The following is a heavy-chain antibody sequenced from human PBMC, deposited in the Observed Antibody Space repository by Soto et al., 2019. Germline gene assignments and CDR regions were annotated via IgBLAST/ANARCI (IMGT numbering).Heavy chain of an antibody. J-gene: IGHJ5*02. Sequence: QVQLVESGRGLVPPGGPLRLSCAGSGFTFGDSYMSWIRQAPGKGLEWLSYISPGSRYPAYADSVKGRFTISRDNAKRSLYLQMMSLTAEDTAIYYCVRGGGGGLFDPWGQGTMVTVSS. D-gene: IGHD2-15*01. CDR1: GFTFGDSY. V-gene: IGHV3-11*06. CDR2: ISPGSRYP. CDR3: VRGGGGGLFDP.